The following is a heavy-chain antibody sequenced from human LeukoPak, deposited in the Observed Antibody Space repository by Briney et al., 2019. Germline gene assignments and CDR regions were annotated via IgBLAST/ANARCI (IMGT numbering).Heavy chain of an antibody. CDR1: GFNFTDYY. J-gene: IGHJ2*01. D-gene: IGHD6-19*01. V-gene: IGHV1-2*02. CDR3: TKGKDFFDNSGQWEYWCFDL. CDR2: INPNTGAT. Sequence: ASVKVSCKASGFNFTDYYIHWVRQAPGQGLEWMGWINPNTGATSYAEESQGRVTMTRDPSISTAHLELSSLRSGDTAVYYCTKGKDFFDNSGQWEYWCFDLWGRGTLVTVSS.